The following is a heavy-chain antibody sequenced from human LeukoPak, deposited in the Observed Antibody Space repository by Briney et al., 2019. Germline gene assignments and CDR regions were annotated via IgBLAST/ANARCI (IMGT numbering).Heavy chain of an antibody. V-gene: IGHV4-39*01. J-gene: IGHJ4*02. Sequence: SETLSLTCTVSGGSISSSSYYWGWIRQPPGKGLEWIGSIYYSGSTYYNPSLKSRVTISVDTSKNQFSLKLSSVTAADTAVYHCARHQDTYCGGDCYTATFDYWGQGTLVTVSS. CDR2: IYYSGST. CDR1: GGSISSSSYY. CDR3: ARHQDTYCGGDCYTATFDY. D-gene: IGHD2-21*02.